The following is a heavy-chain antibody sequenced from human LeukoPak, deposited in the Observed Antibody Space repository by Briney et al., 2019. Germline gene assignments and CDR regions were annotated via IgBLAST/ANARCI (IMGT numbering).Heavy chain of an antibody. Sequence: SETLSLTCTVSGGSISSSSYYWGWIRQPPGKGLEWIGSIYYGGSTYYNPSLKSRVTISVDTSKNQFSLKLSSVTAEDTALYYCVKESEDSSGWATRYYFDYWGQGSLVTVSS. CDR3: VKESEDSSGWATRYYFDY. D-gene: IGHD6-19*01. CDR1: GGSISSSSYY. V-gene: IGHV4-39*07. CDR2: IYYGGST. J-gene: IGHJ4*02.